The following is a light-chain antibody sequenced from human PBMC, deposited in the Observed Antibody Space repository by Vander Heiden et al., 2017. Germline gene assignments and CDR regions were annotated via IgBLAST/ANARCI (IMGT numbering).Light chain of an antibody. CDR3: CSYAGANSYV. CDR1: SSDVGSYNY. CDR2: DVT. V-gene: IGLV2-11*01. Sequence: HSALTQPRSVSGSPGQAVTISCAGASSDVGSYNYVSWFQQHPGKAPKLLLFDVTKRPAGVPDRFSGSKSGNTASLTISGLQEADEGEYYCCSYAGANSYVFGSGTTVTVL. J-gene: IGLJ6*01.